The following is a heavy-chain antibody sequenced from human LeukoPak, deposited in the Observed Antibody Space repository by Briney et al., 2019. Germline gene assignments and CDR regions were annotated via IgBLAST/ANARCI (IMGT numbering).Heavy chain of an antibody. CDR2: IYTSGST. V-gene: IGHV4-61*02. CDR3: AILEGVVRGSYYYYMDV. CDR1: GGSISSGSYY. Sequence: SQTLSLTCTVSGGSISSGSYYWSWIRQPAGKGLEWIGRIYTSGSTNYNPSLKSRVTISVDTSKNQFSLKLSSVTAADTAVYYCAILEGVVRGSYYYYMDVWGKGTTVTVSS. D-gene: IGHD3-10*01. J-gene: IGHJ6*03.